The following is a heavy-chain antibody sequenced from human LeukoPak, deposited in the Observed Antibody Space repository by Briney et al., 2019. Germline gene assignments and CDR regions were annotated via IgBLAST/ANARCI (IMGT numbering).Heavy chain of an antibody. CDR3: ARASNTGWFYFDY. CDR2: IIPLFLTA. Sequence: SVKVSCKASGGTFSTSALNWVRQAPGQGLEWMGGIIPLFLTAKYVQKFQGRVTITADESTTTAYMEVRSLRSDDTAVYYCARASNTGWFYFDYWGQGTLVTVSS. V-gene: IGHV1-69*13. J-gene: IGHJ4*02. CDR1: GGTFSTSA. D-gene: IGHD6-19*01.